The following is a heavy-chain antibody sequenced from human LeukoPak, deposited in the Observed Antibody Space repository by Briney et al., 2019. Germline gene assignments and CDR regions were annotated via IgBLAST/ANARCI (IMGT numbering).Heavy chain of an antibody. CDR2: IIPIFGTA. CDR1: GGTFSSYA. J-gene: IGHJ3*02. V-gene: IGHV1-69*13. CDR3: ARVGGSSSFHAFDI. D-gene: IGHD6-6*01. Sequence: SVKVSCKASGGTFSSYAISWVRQAPGQGLEWMGGIIPIFGTANYAQKFQGRVRITADESTSTAYMELSSLRSEDTAVYYCARVGGSSSFHAFDIWGQGTMVTVSS.